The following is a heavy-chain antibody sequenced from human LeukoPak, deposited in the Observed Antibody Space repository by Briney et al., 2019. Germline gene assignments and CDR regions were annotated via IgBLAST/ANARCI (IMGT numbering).Heavy chain of an antibody. CDR3: TIDPGIVVVVAVP. Sequence: GRSLRHSCAASGFTFSNAWMSWVRQAPAKGLAWVGRIKRKTDGGTTDYAAPVKGRFTISRDDSKNTLYLQMNSRKTEDTAVYYCTIDPGIVVVVAVPWGQGTLVTVSS. CDR1: GFTFSNAW. J-gene: IGHJ5*01. CDR2: IKRKTDGGTT. D-gene: IGHD2-15*01. V-gene: IGHV3-15*01.